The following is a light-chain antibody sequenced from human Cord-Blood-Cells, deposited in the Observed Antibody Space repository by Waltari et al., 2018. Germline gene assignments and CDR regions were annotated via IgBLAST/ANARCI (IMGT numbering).Light chain of an antibody. CDR1: SSDVGGYNY. Sequence: QSALTQPRSVSGSPGQSVPISCTGTSSDVGGYNYVSWYQQHPVKAPKLMIYDVSKRPSGVLDRFSGSKSGHTASLTICGLQAEDEADYYCCSYAGSYTGVFGGGTKLTVL. V-gene: IGLV2-11*01. CDR2: DVS. J-gene: IGLJ3*02. CDR3: CSYAGSYTGV.